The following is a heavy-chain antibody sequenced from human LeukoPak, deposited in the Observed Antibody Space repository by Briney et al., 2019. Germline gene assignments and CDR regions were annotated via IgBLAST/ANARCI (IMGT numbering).Heavy chain of an antibody. J-gene: IGHJ6*03. CDR3: AREDIVVVPAAMDYYYYYYMDV. D-gene: IGHD2-2*01. CDR2: IYSGGST. CDR1: GFTVSSNY. Sequence: GGSLRLSCAASGFTVSSNYMSWVRQAPGKGLEWVSVIYSGGSTYYADSVKSRFTIPRDHSKNTLYLQMNRLRAEDAAVYYCAREDIVVVPAAMDYYYYYYMDVWGKGTTVTVSS. V-gene: IGHV3-66*02.